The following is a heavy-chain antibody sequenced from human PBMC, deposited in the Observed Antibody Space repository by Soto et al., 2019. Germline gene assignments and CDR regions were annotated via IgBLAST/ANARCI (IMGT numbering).Heavy chain of an antibody. D-gene: IGHD6-13*01. CDR2: TWYDGTNK. V-gene: IGHV3-33*01. CDR3: ARDFIASAPEALPCFVP. Sequence: QVQLVESGGGVVQPGRSLRLSCAASGFTFSSYGMHWVRQAPGKGLEWVAFTWYDGTNKYYGDSVKGRFTISRDNSKITVHLQMNSLRAEDTAVYYCARDFIASAPEALPCFVPWGQGTLVTVSS. J-gene: IGHJ5*02. CDR1: GFTFSSYG.